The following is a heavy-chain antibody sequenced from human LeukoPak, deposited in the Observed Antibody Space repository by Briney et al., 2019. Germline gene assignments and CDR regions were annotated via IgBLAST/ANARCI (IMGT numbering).Heavy chain of an antibody. V-gene: IGHV1-69*13. D-gene: IGHD3-3*01. Sequence: ASVKVSCKASGGTFSSYAISWVRQAPGQGLEWMGGIIPIFGTANYAQKFQGRVTITADESTSTAYMELSSLRSEDTAVYYCAMNDFWSGYFSHWGQGTLVTVSS. CDR2: IIPIFGTA. CDR3: AMNDFWSGYFSH. J-gene: IGHJ4*02. CDR1: GGTFSSYA.